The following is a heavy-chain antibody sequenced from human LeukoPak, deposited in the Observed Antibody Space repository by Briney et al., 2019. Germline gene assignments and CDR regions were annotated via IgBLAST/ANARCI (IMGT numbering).Heavy chain of an antibody. CDR1: GFTFSDYY. CDR2: ISSSGSTI. J-gene: IGHJ4*02. Sequence: GGSLRLSCAASGFTFSDYYMSWIRQAPGKGLEWVSYISSSGSTIYYADSVKGRFTITRDNAKNSLYLQMNILRGEDTAVYSCQGWAGVFDYWGQGTLVTVSS. D-gene: IGHD1-26*01. CDR3: QGWAGVFDY. V-gene: IGHV3-11*01.